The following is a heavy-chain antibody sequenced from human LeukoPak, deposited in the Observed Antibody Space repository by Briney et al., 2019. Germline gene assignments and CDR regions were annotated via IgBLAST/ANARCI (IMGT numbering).Heavy chain of an antibody. V-gene: IGHV3-7*01. J-gene: IGHJ4*02. CDR2: IKQDGTEK. D-gene: IGHD3-22*01. Sequence: SGGSLRLSCVASGFTFSSDWMNWVRQAPGKGLEWVADIKQDGTEKYYVDSVKGRFTISRDNAKNSLYLQMNSLRAEDTAVYYCARGDYYDRRFDYWGRGTLVTVSS. CDR1: GFTFSSDW. CDR3: ARGDYYDRRFDY.